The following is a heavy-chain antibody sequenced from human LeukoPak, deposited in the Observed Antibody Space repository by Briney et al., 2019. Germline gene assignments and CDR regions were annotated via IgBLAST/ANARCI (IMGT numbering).Heavy chain of an antibody. J-gene: IGHJ4*02. D-gene: IGHD3-22*01. CDR2: INHSVST. Sequence: MPSETQSLPCAVYGESFSGYYWSWIRQPPGKGLEWMGEINHSVSTNYNPSLKSRVTISVDTSKNQFSLKLSSVTAADTAVYYCARGRHPGHYDSSGYIHYWGQETRLSVSS. CDR1: GESFSGYY. V-gene: IGHV4-34*01. CDR3: ARGRHPGHYDSSGYIHY.